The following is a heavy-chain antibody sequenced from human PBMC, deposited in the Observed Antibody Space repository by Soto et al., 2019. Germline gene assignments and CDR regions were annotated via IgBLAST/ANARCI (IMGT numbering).Heavy chain of an antibody. CDR3: TTDYYDFWSGYYTGEY. D-gene: IGHD3-3*01. J-gene: IGHJ4*02. Sequence: GGSLRLSCAASGFTFSNAWMSLVRQAPGKGLEWVGRIKSKTDGGTTDYAAPVKGRFTISRDDSKNTLYLQMNSLKTEDTAVYYCTTDYYDFWSGYYTGEYWGQGTPVTVSS. V-gene: IGHV3-15*01. CDR2: IKSKTDGGTT. CDR1: GFTFSNAW.